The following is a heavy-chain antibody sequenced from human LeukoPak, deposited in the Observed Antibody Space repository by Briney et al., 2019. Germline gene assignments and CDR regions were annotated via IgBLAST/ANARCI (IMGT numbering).Heavy chain of an antibody. J-gene: IGHJ4*02. CDR1: GFSLSTSGVG. V-gene: IGHV2-5*02. CDR3: AHSHQGSIAAPSRHFDY. D-gene: IGHD6-6*01. Sequence: SGPTLVKPTQTLTLTCTFSGFSLSTSGVGVGWIRQPPGKALEWLALIYWDDDKLYSPSLKSRLTITMDTSKNQVVLTMTNMDPVDTATYYCAHSHQGSIAAPSRHFDYWGQGTLVTVSS. CDR2: IYWDDDK.